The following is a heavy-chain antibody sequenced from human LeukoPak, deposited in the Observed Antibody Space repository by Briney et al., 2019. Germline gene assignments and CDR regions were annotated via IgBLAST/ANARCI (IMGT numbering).Heavy chain of an antibody. D-gene: IGHD3-9*01. Sequence: SETLSLTCTVSGGSISSYYWSWIRQPPGKGVEWIGYIYTSGSTNYNPSLKSRVTISVDTSKNQFSLKLSSVTAADTAVYYCARQGPTGFSDYWGQGTLVTVSS. V-gene: IGHV4-4*09. CDR1: GGSISSYY. J-gene: IGHJ4*02. CDR2: IYTSGST. CDR3: ARQGPTGFSDY.